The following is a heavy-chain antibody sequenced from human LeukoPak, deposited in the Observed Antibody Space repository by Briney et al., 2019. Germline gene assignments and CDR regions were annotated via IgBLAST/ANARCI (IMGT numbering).Heavy chain of an antibody. D-gene: IGHD3-22*01. CDR2: IRYDGSNK. Sequence: GGSLRLSCAASGFTFSSYGMHWVRQAPGKGLEWVAFIRYDGSNKYYADSVKGRFTISRDNSKNTLYLQMNSLRAEDTAVYYCARDYYDSFDYWGQGTLVTVSS. J-gene: IGHJ4*02. CDR3: ARDYYDSFDY. V-gene: IGHV3-30*02. CDR1: GFTFSSYG.